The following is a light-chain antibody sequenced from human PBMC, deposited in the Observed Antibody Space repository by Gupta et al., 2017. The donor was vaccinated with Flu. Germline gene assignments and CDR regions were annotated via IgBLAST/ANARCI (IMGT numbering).Light chain of an antibody. J-gene: IGKJ2*01. CDR1: QGISTW. V-gene: IGKV1-12*01. CDR2: AAS. Sequence: DIQMTQSPSSVSASVGDRVTLTCRASQGISTWLAWFQQNPGKAPRLLIYAASSLQSGVPSRFSGSGSGTDFTLTISSLQPEDFATYYCQQAYTFPYTLGQGTKLEIK. CDR3: QQAYTFPYT.